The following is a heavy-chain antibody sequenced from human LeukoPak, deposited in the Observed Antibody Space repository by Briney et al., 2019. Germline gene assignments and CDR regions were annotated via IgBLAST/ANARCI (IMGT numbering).Heavy chain of an antibody. CDR3: ARVRGVVIATCFDY. V-gene: IGHV3-7*01. CDR1: GFTSSSYW. CDR2: IKQDGSEK. Sequence: GGSLRLSCAASGFTSSSYWMSWVRQAPGKGLEWVANIKQDGSEKYYVDSVKGRFTISRDNAKNSLYLQMNSLRAEDTAVYYCARVRGVVIATCFDYWGQGTLVTVSS. J-gene: IGHJ4*02. D-gene: IGHD2-21*01.